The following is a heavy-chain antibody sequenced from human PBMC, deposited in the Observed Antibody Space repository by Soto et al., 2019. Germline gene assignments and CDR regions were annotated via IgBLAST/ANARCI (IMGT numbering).Heavy chain of an antibody. CDR2: INPNSGGT. J-gene: IGHJ6*02. Sequence: ASVKVSCKASGYTFTGYYMHWVRQAPGQGLEWMGWINPNSGGTNYAQKFQGWVTMTRDTSISTAYMELSRLRSDDTAVYYCARQPSVGNGNYAGQYYYYGMDVWGQGTTVTVSS. D-gene: IGHD1-7*01. CDR1: GYTFTGYY. V-gene: IGHV1-2*04. CDR3: ARQPSVGNGNYAGQYYYYGMDV.